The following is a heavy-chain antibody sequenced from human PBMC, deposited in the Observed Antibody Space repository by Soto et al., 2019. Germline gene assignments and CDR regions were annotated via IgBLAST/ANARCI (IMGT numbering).Heavy chain of an antibody. CDR3: ARVVPGAEAWFGP. Sequence: ASVKVSCKTSGYTFSNYGITWVRQAPGQPLEWLGWISLYSDGTNYAQKFQGRVSLTTDTSTTTAYMELRSLRSDDTAVYYCARVVPGAEAWFGPWGQGTLVTVSS. CDR1: GYTFSNYG. V-gene: IGHV1-18*01. CDR2: ISLYSDGT. J-gene: IGHJ5*02. D-gene: IGHD2-2*01.